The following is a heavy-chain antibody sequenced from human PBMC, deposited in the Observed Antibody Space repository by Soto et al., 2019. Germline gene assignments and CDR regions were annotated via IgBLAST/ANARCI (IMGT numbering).Heavy chain of an antibody. CDR2: IGTAGDT. CDR3: AKSSSIAARRESYYYYYYGMDV. V-gene: IGHV3-13*01. J-gene: IGHJ6*02. Sequence: LRLSCAASGFTFSSYDMHWVRQATGKGLEWVSAIGTAGDTYYPGSVKGRFTISRENAKNTLYLQMNSLRAEDTAVYYCAKSSSIAARRESYYYYYYGMDVWGQGTTVTVSS. D-gene: IGHD6-6*01. CDR1: GFTFSSYD.